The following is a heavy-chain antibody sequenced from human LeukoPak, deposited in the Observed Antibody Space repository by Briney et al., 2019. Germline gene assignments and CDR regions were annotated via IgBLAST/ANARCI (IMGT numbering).Heavy chain of an antibody. V-gene: IGHV3-74*01. CDR2: INSDGTST. Sequence: GGSLRLSCAAPGFTFSSYWMHWVRQAPGKGLVWVSRINSDGTSTSYADSVKGRFTISRDNAKNTLYLQMNSLRAEDTAVYYCARDLSYGDYGDLGYWGQGTLVTVSS. D-gene: IGHD4-17*01. CDR3: ARDLSYGDYGDLGY. J-gene: IGHJ4*02. CDR1: GFTFSSYW.